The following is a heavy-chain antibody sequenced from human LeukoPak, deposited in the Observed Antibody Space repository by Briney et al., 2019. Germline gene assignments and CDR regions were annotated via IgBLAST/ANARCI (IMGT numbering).Heavy chain of an antibody. D-gene: IGHD3-10*01. J-gene: IGHJ3*02. CDR1: GFTFSSYW. Sequence: TGGSLRLSCAASGFTFSSYWMHWVRRAPGKGLVWVSRINSDGSSTSYADSVKGRFTISRDNAKNTLYLQMNSLRAEDTAVYYCAKDHYVSGRYDAFDIWGQGTMVTVSS. CDR2: INSDGSST. V-gene: IGHV3-74*01. CDR3: AKDHYVSGRYDAFDI.